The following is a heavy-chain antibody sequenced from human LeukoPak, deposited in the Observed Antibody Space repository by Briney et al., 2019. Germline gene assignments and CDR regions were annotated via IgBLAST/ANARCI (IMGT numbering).Heavy chain of an antibody. CDR3: AGGSYYYFDY. CDR2: ISSSGSTI. Sequence: GGSLRLSCAASGFTFSSYEMNWVRQAPGKGLEWVSYISSSGSTIYYADSVKGRFTISRDNAKNSLYLQMNSLRAEDTAVYYCAGGSYYYFDYWGQGTLVTVSS. V-gene: IGHV3-48*03. J-gene: IGHJ4*02. CDR1: GFTFSSYE. D-gene: IGHD1-26*01.